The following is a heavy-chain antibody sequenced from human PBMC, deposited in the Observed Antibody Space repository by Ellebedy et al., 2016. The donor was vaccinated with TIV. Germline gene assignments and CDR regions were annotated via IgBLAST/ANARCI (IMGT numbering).Heavy chain of an antibody. J-gene: IGHJ4*02. V-gene: IGHV3-30-3*01. CDR2: ISSDGNDK. D-gene: IGHD5-24*01. Sequence: GESLKISCAASGFTFSSYAMHWVRQAPGKGLEWVATISSDGNDKYFADSVKGRFTISRDNSKNTLYLHVNSLRAEDTAVYYCAKSRWLQPDYDYWGQGTLVTVSS. CDR1: GFTFSSYA. CDR3: AKSRWLQPDYDY.